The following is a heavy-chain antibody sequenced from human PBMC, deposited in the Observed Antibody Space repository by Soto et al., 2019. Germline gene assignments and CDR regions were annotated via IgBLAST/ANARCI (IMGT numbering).Heavy chain of an antibody. J-gene: IGHJ4*02. CDR2: ISTTSSPI. CDR1: GFTFSSYN. CDR3: ASLHYYGSESYYAPIDY. V-gene: IGHV3-48*01. D-gene: IGHD3-10*01. Sequence: EVQLVESGGGLVQPGGSLRLSCAASGFTFSSYNMNWVRQAPGKGLEWVSYISTTSSPIYYADSVKGRFTISRDNAMNSLYLQMSGLRVEDTVVYYCASLHYYGSESYYAPIDYWGQGTLVTVSS.